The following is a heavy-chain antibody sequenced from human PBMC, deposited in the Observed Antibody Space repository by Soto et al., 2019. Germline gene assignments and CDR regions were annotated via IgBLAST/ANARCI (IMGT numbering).Heavy chain of an antibody. J-gene: IGHJ6*02. D-gene: IGHD6-13*01. CDR1: GFTFSNYA. CDR2: ISYDGSNK. CDR3: ARDFVVVAAAGRGSYYYYGMDG. V-gene: IGHV3-30*03. Sequence: GGSLRLSCAASGFTFSNYAVTWVRQAPGKGLEWVAVISYDGSNKYYADSVKGRFTISRDNSKNTLYLQMNSLRAEDTAVYYCARDFVVVAAAGRGSYYYYGMDGWGQGTTVTVSS.